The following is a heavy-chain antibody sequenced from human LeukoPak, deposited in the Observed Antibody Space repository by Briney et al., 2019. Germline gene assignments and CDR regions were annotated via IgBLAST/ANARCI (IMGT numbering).Heavy chain of an antibody. Sequence: LGESPKISRKGSGYRFTSYWIGWVRQMPGKGLEWMGILYPGDSETRYSPSFQGQVTISADKAISTAYLQWSSLKATDTAMYYCARLEQQPPLIWFDPWGQGTLVTVAS. CDR3: ARLEQQPPLIWFDP. D-gene: IGHD6-13*01. V-gene: IGHV5-51*01. CDR2: LYPGDSET. CDR1: GYRFTSYW. J-gene: IGHJ5*02.